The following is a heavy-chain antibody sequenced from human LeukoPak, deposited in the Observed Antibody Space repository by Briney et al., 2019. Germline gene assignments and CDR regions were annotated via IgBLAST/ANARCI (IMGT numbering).Heavy chain of an antibody. J-gene: IGHJ4*02. CDR1: GASISSYY. Sequence: PSETLSLTCTVSGASISSYYWGWIRQPPGKGLEWIGSINDSGSTYNNPSLKSRVSMSVDTTKNQFSLKLSSVTAADTAVYYCARQSIIMVRIILGVDYFDYWGEGTLVTVSS. V-gene: IGHV4-39*01. D-gene: IGHD3-10*01. CDR3: ARQSIIMVRIILGVDYFDY. CDR2: INDSGST.